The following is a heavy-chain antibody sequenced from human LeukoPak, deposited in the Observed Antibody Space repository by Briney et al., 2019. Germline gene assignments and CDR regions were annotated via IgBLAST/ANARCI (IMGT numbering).Heavy chain of an antibody. D-gene: IGHD6-13*01. V-gene: IGHV3-30*02. CDR3: AKSASGYSTGWYCLDY. Sequence: PGGSLRLSCAASGFTFSSYGMHWVRQAPGKGLEWVAFTRFDGSNKYYADSVKGRFTISRDNSKNTLYLQMNSLTTEDTAVYYCAKSASGYSTGWYCLDYWGQGTLVTVSS. CDR2: TRFDGSNK. J-gene: IGHJ4*02. CDR1: GFTFSSYG.